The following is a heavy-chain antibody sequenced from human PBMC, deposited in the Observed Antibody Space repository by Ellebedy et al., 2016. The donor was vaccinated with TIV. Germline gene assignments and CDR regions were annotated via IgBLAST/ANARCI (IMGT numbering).Heavy chain of an antibody. CDR3: VRMGAVAGDY. V-gene: IGHV1-2*02. CDR1: GYTFTGDY. CDR2: INPNSGGT. Sequence: ASVKVSXXASGYTFTGDYMHWVRQAPGQGFEWMGWINPNSGGTNYAQKFQGRVTMTRNTSISTAYMELSSLRSEDTAVYYCVRMGAVAGDYWGQGTLVTVSS. D-gene: IGHD6-19*01. J-gene: IGHJ4*02.